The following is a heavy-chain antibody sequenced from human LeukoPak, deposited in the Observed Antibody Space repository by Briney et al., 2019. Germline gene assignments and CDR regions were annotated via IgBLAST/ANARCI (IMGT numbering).Heavy chain of an antibody. Sequence: ASVKVSCKASGYSFTGHYMHWVRQAPGQGLEWMGWINPKSGGTNYAQKFQGRVTMTRDTSISTAYMELSSLRSEDTAVYYCARGDYGDYGGWGQGTLVTVSS. CDR2: INPKSGGT. CDR1: GYSFTGHY. D-gene: IGHD4-17*01. J-gene: IGHJ4*02. V-gene: IGHV1-2*02. CDR3: ARGDYGDYGG.